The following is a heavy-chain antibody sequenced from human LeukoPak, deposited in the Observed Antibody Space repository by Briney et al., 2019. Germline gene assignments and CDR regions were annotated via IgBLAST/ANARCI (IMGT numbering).Heavy chain of an antibody. J-gene: IGHJ4*02. CDR1: GGTISSYY. Sequence: SETLSLTCTVSGGTISSYYWSWIRQPPGKGLEWIGYIYYSGSTNYNPSLKSRVTISVDTSKNQFSLKLSSVTAADTAVYYCARHPFATPFDHWGRGILVTVSS. CDR3: ARHPFATPFDH. V-gene: IGHV4-59*08. CDR2: IYYSGST.